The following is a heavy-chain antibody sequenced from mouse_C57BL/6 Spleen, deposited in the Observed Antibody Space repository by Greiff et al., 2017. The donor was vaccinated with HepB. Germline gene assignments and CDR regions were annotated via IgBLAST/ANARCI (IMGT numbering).Heavy chain of an antibody. Sequence: QVQLQQPGAELVKPGASVKLSCKASGYTFTSYWMHWVKQSPGQGLEWIGMIHPNSGSTNYNEKFKSKATLTVDKSSSTAYMQLSSLTSEDSAVYYCARSVYDGWYFDVWGTGTTVTVSS. CDR1: GYTFTSYW. CDR2: IHPNSGST. J-gene: IGHJ1*03. V-gene: IGHV1-64*01. CDR3: ARSVYDGWYFDV. D-gene: IGHD2-3*01.